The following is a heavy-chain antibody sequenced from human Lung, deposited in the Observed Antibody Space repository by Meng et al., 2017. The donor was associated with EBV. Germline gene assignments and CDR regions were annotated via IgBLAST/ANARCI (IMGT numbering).Heavy chain of an antibody. Sequence: QVHWLGAGQGLVRPSATLAATCVASGGSISSCNWWSWVRQPPGKGLEWIGKIYHSGSTNYNPSLKSRVTISVDKSKNQFSLNLSSVTAADTAVYYCARVGQWLPIDYWGQGALVTVSS. CDR1: GGSISSCNW. J-gene: IGHJ4*02. CDR3: ARVGQWLPIDY. CDR2: IYHSGST. V-gene: IGHV4-4*02. D-gene: IGHD6-19*01.